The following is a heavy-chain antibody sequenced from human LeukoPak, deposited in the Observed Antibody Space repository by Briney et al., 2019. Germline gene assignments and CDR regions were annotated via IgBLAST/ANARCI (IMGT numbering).Heavy chain of an antibody. D-gene: IGHD2-15*01. CDR1: GYTFTGYY. Sequence: ASVKVSCKASGYTFTGYYMHWVRQAPGQGLEWMGWINTNSGGTNYAQKFQGRVTMTRDTSISTAYMELSRLRSDDTAVYYCARADPQDIVVVVAAPTFFDYWGQGTLVTVSS. CDR3: ARADPQDIVVVVAAPTFFDY. CDR2: INTNSGGT. J-gene: IGHJ4*02. V-gene: IGHV1-2*02.